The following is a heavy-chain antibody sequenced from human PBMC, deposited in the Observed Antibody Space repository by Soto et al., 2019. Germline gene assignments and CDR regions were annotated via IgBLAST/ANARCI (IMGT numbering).Heavy chain of an antibody. CDR1: GFSLSTSGMR. CDR2: IDWDDDK. J-gene: IGHJ6*02. D-gene: IGHD6-13*01. V-gene: IGHV2-70*04. Sequence: SGPTLVNPTQTLTLTCTFSGFSLSTSGMRVSWIRQPPGKALEWLARIDWDDDKFYSTSLKTRLTISKDTSKNQVVFTMTNMDPVDTATYYCARDSSSWYLSGMDVWGQGTTVTVS. CDR3: ARDSSSWYLSGMDV.